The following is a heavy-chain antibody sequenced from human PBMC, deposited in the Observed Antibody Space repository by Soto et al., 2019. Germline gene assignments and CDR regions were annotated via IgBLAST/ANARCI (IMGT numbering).Heavy chain of an antibody. CDR2: ISSSSSTI. D-gene: IGHD3-16*01. V-gene: IGHV3-48*02. CDR1: GFTFSSYS. Sequence: EVQLVESGGGLVQPGGSLRLSCAASGFTFSSYSMNWVRQAPGKGLEWVSYISSSSSTIYYTDSVKGRFTISRDNAKNSLYLQMNSLRDEDTAVYYCAKTTIMQFDYWGQGTLVTVSS. J-gene: IGHJ4*02. CDR3: AKTTIMQFDY.